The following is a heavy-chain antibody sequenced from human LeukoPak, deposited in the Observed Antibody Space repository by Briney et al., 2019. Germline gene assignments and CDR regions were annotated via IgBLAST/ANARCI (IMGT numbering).Heavy chain of an antibody. J-gene: IGHJ4*02. Sequence: ASVKVSCKASGYTFTSYGISWVRQAPGQGLEWMGWISAYNGNTNYAQKLQGRVTMTRDMSTSTVYMELSSLRSEDTAVYYCARVFQGYCSGGSCPNDYWGQGTLVTVSS. CDR1: GYTFTSYG. CDR3: ARVFQGYCSGGSCPNDY. V-gene: IGHV1-18*01. D-gene: IGHD2-15*01. CDR2: ISAYNGNT.